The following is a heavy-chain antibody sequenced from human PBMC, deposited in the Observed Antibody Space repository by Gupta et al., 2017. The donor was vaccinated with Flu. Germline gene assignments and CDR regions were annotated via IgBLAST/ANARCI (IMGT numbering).Heavy chain of an antibody. J-gene: IGHJ4*02. Sequence: EVRLVESGGDLVQPGGSLRLSCAASGFTFSSFWMSWVRQAPGKGLEWVANIKEDGSEKDYVDSVKGRFTISRDNAKKSVYLQMDGLRDADTAIYDCTGETYYFDNWGQGTLVTVSS. CDR3: TGETYYFDN. CDR1: GFTFSSFW. V-gene: IGHV3-7*04. CDR2: IKEDGSEK.